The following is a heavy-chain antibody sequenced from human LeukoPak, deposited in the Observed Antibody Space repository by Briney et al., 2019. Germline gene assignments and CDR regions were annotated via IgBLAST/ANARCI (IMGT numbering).Heavy chain of an antibody. CDR1: GYTFTSYG. Sequence: ASVKVSCKASGYTFTSYGISGVGPAPGKGLAWMGWISAYNGNTTDAQKLQGRVTMTTDTSTSTAYMELRSLRSDDTAVYYCARGRRQLERQMYWFDPWGQGTLVTVSS. D-gene: IGHD1-1*01. CDR2: ISAYNGNT. J-gene: IGHJ5*02. CDR3: ARGRRQLERQMYWFDP. V-gene: IGHV1-18*01.